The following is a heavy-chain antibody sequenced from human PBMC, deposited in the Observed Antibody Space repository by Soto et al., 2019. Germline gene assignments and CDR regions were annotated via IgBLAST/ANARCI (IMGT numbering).Heavy chain of an antibody. CDR3: ARGGERSWIQLWS. V-gene: IGHV4-59*08. Sequence: QVQLQESGPGLVKPSETLSLTCTVSGGSISSYYWSWIRQPPGKGLEWIGYIYYNGSTNYNPSHNSRANNPVDTSKNQFSLKLSSVTAADTAVYSCARGGERSWIQLWSWGQGTLVTVSS. CDR1: GGSISSYY. D-gene: IGHD5-18*01. CDR2: IYYNGST. J-gene: IGHJ5*02.